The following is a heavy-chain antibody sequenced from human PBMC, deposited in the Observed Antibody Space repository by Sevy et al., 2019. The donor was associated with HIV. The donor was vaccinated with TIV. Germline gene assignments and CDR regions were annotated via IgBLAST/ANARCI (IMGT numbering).Heavy chain of an antibody. D-gene: IGHD2-2*01. CDR3: AGDGGNSVKWYPLY. V-gene: IGHV3-30-3*01. CDR1: GFAFSTHA. J-gene: IGHJ4*01. Sequence: GGYLRLSCAASGFAFSTHAMHWVRQAPGKGLEWVVVISYEGTETFYAASVEGRFTISRDNSKNMLSLQINSLRPEDTAVYYCAGDGGNSVKWYPLYWGHGTLVTVSS. CDR2: ISYEGTET.